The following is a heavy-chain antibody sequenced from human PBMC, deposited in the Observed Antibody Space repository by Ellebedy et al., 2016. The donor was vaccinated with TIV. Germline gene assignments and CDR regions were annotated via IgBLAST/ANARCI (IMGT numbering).Heavy chain of an antibody. V-gene: IGHV3-23*01. CDR2: ISGGGGTT. CDR3: AKGLDTADN. CDR1: GFTFGNYA. D-gene: IGHD5-18*01. Sequence: LSLTCAASGFTFGNYAMTWVRQAPGKGLEWVSAISGGGGTTYYADSVKGRFTISRDNSKNTLYLQVNSLRVEDTATYYCAKGLDTADNWGQGTLVTVSS. J-gene: IGHJ4*02.